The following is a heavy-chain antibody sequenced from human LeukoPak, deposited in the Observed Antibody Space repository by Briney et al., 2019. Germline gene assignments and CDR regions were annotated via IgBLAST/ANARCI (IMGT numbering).Heavy chain of an antibody. J-gene: IGHJ4*02. CDR1: GFTFSSYA. V-gene: IGHV3-23*01. CDR3: AKGDPPTYYDILTGQDY. Sequence: GGSLRLSCAASGFTFSSYAMSWVRQAPGKGLEWVAGISAGGGSTYYADSVKGRFTISRDNYKNMVYLQLNSLRAEDTAVYYCAKGDPPTYYDILTGQDYWGQGTLVTVSS. CDR2: ISAGGGST. D-gene: IGHD3-9*01.